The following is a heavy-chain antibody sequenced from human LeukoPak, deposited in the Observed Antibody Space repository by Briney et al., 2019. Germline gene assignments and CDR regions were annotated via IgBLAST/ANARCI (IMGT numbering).Heavy chain of an antibody. D-gene: IGHD2-8*01. CDR3: ARSGCTNGVCYRALFDY. CDR1: GFTFSDYY. CDR2: ISSSGSTI. V-gene: IGHV3-11*04. Sequence: KPGGSLRLSCAASGFTFSDYYTSWIRQAPGKGLEWVSYISSSGSTIYYADSVKGRFTISRDNAKNSLYLQMNSLRAEDTAVYYCARSGCTNGVCYRALFDYWGQGTLVTVSS. J-gene: IGHJ4*02.